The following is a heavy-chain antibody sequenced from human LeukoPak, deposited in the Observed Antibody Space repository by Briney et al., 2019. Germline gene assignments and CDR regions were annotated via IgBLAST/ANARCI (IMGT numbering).Heavy chain of an antibody. CDR3: VGDQADTQFDYGEMIPLAH. J-gene: IGHJ4*02. CDR2: IDSSGAYI. Sequence: GGSLRLSCGVSGFSFGDYSMNWVRQTPEKGLEWLSSIDSSGAYIYYADSVKGRVTISRDNAKNSLFLQMSRLRAEDTAVYYCVGDQADTQFDYGEMIPLAHWGQGTLVIVSS. V-gene: IGHV3-21*01. CDR1: GFSFGDYS. D-gene: IGHD5-24*01.